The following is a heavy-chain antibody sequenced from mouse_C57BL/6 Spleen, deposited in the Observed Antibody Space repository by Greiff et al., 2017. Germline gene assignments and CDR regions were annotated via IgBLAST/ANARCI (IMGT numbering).Heavy chain of an antibody. CDR3: ARVSSLGFAY. V-gene: IGHV2-6*03. CDR2: VWSDGST. Sequence: VMLVESGPGLVAPSQSLSITCTVSGFSLTSYGVHWVRQPPGKGLEWLVVVWSDGSTTYNSALKSRLSIRQDNSKCQVFLKMNSLQTDDTAMYYCARVSSLGFAYWGQGTLVTVSA. CDR1: GFSLTSYG. D-gene: IGHD6-2*01. J-gene: IGHJ3*01.